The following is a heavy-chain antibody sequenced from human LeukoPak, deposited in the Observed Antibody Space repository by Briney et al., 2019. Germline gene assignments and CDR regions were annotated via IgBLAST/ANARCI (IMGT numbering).Heavy chain of an antibody. V-gene: IGHV4-34*01. D-gene: IGHD1-14*01. CDR2: INHSGST. CDR1: GGSFSGYY. Sequence: PSETLSLTCAAYGGSFSGYYWSWIRQPPGKGLEWIGEINHSGSTNYNPSLKSRVTISVDTSKNQFSLKLSSVTAADTAVYYCARRRRWNWFDPWGQGTLVTVSS. CDR3: ARRRRWNWFDP. J-gene: IGHJ5*02.